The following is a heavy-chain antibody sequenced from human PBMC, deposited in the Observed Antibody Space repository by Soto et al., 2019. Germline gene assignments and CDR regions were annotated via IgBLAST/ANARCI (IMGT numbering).Heavy chain of an antibody. CDR1: GYSISSGYY. V-gene: IGHV4-38-2*02. CDR2: IYHSGST. J-gene: IGHJ5*02. Sequence: PSETLSLTCAVSGYSISSGYYWGWIRQPPGKGLGWIGSIYHSGSTYYNPSLKSRVTISVDTSKNQFSLKLSSVTAADTAVYYCARDRSVWGSYRYNWFDPWGQGTLVTVSS. D-gene: IGHD3-16*02. CDR3: ARDRSVWGSYRYNWFDP.